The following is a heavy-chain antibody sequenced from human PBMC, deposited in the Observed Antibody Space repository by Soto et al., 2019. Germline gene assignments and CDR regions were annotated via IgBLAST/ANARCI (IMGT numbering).Heavy chain of an antibody. CDR2: INTGNGNT. CDR3: ARGSGLTYFDY. V-gene: IGHV1-3*04. CDR1: GYTFTSYA. Sequence: QVQLVQSGAEVKKPGASVKVSCKASGYTFTSYAMHWVRQAPGQRLEWMGWINTGNGNTKYSQKFQGRVTITRDTSASTAYMELSSLRSEDTAVYYCARGSGLTYFDYWGQGTLVTVSS. J-gene: IGHJ4*02. D-gene: IGHD3-10*01.